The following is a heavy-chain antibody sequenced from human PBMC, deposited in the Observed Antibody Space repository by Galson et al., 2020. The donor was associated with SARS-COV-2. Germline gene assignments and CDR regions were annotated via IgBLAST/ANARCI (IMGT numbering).Heavy chain of an antibody. D-gene: IGHD5-18*01. CDR2: INSYGIST. Sequence: TGGSLSLSCAASGFSFSSYWMHWVRQAPGKGLVWVSRINSYGISTSYADSVKGRFTISRDNAKNTLYLQMDSLRAEDTAVYYCARDQVDTAMGLRGMDVWGQGTTVTVS. CDR3: ARDQVDTAMGLRGMDV. V-gene: IGHV3-74*01. J-gene: IGHJ6*02. CDR1: GFSFSSYW.